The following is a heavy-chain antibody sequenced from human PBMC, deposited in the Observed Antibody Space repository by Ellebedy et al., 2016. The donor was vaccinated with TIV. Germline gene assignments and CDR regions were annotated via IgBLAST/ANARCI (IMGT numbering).Heavy chain of an antibody. J-gene: IGHJ4*02. Sequence: GESLKISCAASGFTFSSYSMNWVRQAPGKGLEWVSYISSSSSTIYYADSVKGRFAISRDNSKNTLYLQMNSLRAEDTAVYYCARDSERYCTNGVCYSPFDYWGQGTLVTVSS. D-gene: IGHD2-8*01. V-gene: IGHV3-48*01. CDR1: GFTFSSYS. CDR3: ARDSERYCTNGVCYSPFDY. CDR2: ISSSSSTI.